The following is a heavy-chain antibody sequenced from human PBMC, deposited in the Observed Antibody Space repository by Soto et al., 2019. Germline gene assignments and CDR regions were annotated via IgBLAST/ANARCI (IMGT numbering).Heavy chain of an antibody. V-gene: IGHV3-23*01. CDR3: ARSLFLDATDIEPFDS. J-gene: IGHJ4*02. D-gene: IGHD2-15*01. Sequence: PGGSLRLSCAASGFTFSSYAMSWVRQAPGKGLEWVSSISGGGNDRFYGDSVKGRFTISRDNSKNTLYLHMTSLRAEDTAVYYCARSLFLDATDIEPFDSWGLRTLVTVS. CDR2: ISGGGNDR. CDR1: GFTFSSYA.